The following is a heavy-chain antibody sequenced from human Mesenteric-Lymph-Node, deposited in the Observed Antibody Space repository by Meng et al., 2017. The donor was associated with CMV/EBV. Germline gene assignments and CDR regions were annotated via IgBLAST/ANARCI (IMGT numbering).Heavy chain of an antibody. V-gene: IGHV3-48*04. CDR3: VRGPVVSGLDV. CDR2: IGTGSTK. CDR1: GFSLSIYS. J-gene: IGHJ6*02. Sequence: GESLKISCTASGFSLSIYSMSWVRQAPGKGLEWVAYIGTGSTKYYADSLEGRFTVSRDDAKNSLYLQMNSLRGEDTAVYFCVRGPVVSGLDVWGQGTTVTVSS. D-gene: IGHD5/OR15-5a*01.